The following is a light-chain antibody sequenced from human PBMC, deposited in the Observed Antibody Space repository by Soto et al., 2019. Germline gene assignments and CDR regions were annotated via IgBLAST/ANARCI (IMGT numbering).Light chain of an antibody. CDR3: SSYTSSSTPRYV. V-gene: IGLV2-14*01. CDR1: SSDVGGYNY. J-gene: IGLJ1*01. CDR2: DVS. Sequence: QSVLTQPASVSGSPGQSITISCTGTSSDVGGYNYVSWYQKHPGKAPKLMIYDVSNRPSGVSNRFSGSKSCNTAALTISGLQAEDEADYYCSSYTSSSTPRYVFGTGTKLTVL.